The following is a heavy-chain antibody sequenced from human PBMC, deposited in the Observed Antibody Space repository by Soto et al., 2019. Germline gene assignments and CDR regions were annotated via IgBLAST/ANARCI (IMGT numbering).Heavy chain of an antibody. J-gene: IGHJ5*02. CDR3: ERARGTGGKNNCFDP. D-gene: IGHD1-1*01. CDR2: IYYSAST. Sequence: SETLSLTCTVSGGSVSSGSYYWSWIRQPPGKGLEWIGSIYYSASTNYNPSLESRVTISVDTSKNQFSLRLSSVTAADTAVYYCERARGTGGKNNCFDPWGQGTLVPVYS. V-gene: IGHV4-61*01. CDR1: GGSVSSGSYY.